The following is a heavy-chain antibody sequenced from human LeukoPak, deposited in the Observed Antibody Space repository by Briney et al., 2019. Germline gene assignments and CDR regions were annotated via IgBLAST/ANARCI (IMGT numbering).Heavy chain of an antibody. Sequence: GGSLRLSCAASGFTFSNYAMSWVRQAPGKGLEWVSTLSGTGGSTYYADSVKGRFTISRDNSKNTLYLQVNSLRAEDTALYYCAKGGPFGDNWFDPWGQGTLVTVSS. D-gene: IGHD3-3*01. CDR3: AKGGPFGDNWFDP. J-gene: IGHJ5*02. CDR2: LSGTGGST. V-gene: IGHV3-23*01. CDR1: GFTFSNYA.